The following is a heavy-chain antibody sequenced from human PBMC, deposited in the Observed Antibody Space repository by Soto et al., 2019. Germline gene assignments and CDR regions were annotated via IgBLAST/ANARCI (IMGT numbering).Heavy chain of an antibody. CDR2: IFHSGST. CDR3: ARVYSGSYSDY. D-gene: IGHD1-26*01. J-gene: IGHJ4*02. Sequence: SETLSLTCAVSGGSIRSNNWWNWVRQPPGKGLEWIGEIFHSGSTNYNPSLKTRVTISVDKSKNQFSLKLSSVTAADTAVYYCARVYSGSYSDYWGQGTLVTVSS. CDR1: GGSIRSNNW. V-gene: IGHV4-4*02.